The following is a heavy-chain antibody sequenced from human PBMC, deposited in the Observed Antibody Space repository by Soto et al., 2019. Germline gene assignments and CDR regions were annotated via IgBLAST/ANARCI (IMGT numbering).Heavy chain of an antibody. CDR3: ARLGAYYQSLDP. CDR1: GYTFTSYA. CDR2: INAGNGNT. Sequence: ASVKVSCKASGYTFTSYAMHWVRQAPGQRLEWMVWINAGNGNTKYSQKFQGRVTITRDTSASTAYMELSSLRSEDTAVYYCARLGAYYQSLDPWGPGTLVTVSS. J-gene: IGHJ5*02. D-gene: IGHD2-21*01. V-gene: IGHV1-3*01.